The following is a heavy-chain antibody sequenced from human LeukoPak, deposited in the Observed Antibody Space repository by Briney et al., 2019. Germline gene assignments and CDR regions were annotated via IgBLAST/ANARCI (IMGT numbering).Heavy chain of an antibody. CDR2: IYYSGST. V-gene: IGHV4-39*01. CDR1: GGAISSSSYY. CDR3: ASPPPEEVAPFDY. J-gene: IGHJ4*02. D-gene: IGHD5-12*01. Sequence: SETLSLTCTVSGGAISSSSYYWGWIRQPPGKGLEWIGSIYYSGSTYYNPSLKSRVTISVDTSKNQFSLKLSSVTAADTAVYYCASPPPEEVAPFDYWGQGTLVTVSS.